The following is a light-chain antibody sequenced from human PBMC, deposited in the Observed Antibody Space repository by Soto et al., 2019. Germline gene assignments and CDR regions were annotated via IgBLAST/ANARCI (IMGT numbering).Light chain of an antibody. V-gene: IGLV1-40*01. CDR3: QSYDSSLRHYV. CDR1: SSDIGAGYD. J-gene: IGLJ1*01. Sequence: QSVLTQPPSVSWAPGQRVTISCTGSSSDIGAGYDVHWYQQLPGKAPTLLIYGNTKRPSGVPDRFSGSRSGTSASLAITGLQAEDEADYYCQSYDSSLRHYVFGTGTKLTVL. CDR2: GNT.